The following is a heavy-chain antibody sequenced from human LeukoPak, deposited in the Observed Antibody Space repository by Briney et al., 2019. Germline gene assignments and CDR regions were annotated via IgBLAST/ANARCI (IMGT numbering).Heavy chain of an antibody. D-gene: IGHD6-19*01. J-gene: IGHJ4*02. Sequence: SETLSLTCTVSGGSISSYYWSWIRQPAGKGLEWIGRIYTSGSTNYNPSLKSRVTMSVDTSKNQFFLKLSSVTAADTAVYHCAREEDSSGWFRSDYWGQGTLVTVSS. CDR2: IYTSGST. CDR1: GGSISSYY. V-gene: IGHV4-4*07. CDR3: AREEDSSGWFRSDY.